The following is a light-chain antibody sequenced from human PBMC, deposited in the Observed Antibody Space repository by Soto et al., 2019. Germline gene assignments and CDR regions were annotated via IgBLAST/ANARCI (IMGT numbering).Light chain of an antibody. CDR3: SSYTSSSTLPYV. CDR1: SSDVGGYNY. CDR2: DVS. J-gene: IGLJ1*01. V-gene: IGLV2-14*01. Sequence: QSALTQPASVSGSPGQSITISCTGTSSDVGGYNYVSRYQQHPGKAPKLMIYDVSNRPSGVSNRFSGSKSGNTASLTISGLQAEDEADYYCSSYTSSSTLPYVFGTGTKLTVL.